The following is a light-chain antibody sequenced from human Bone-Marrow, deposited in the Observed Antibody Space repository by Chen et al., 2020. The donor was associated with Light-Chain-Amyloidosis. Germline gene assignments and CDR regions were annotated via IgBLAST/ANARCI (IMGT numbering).Light chain of an antibody. J-gene: IGLJ3*02. V-gene: IGLV2-14*03. CDR3: GSYTTTNTLV. CDR1: NSDVGAHKY. Sequence: QSALTQPASVAGSPGQSVTISATGSNSDVGAHKYVSWYQQSPGKAPKLIIYDVSDRPSGLSYRFSGSKSGNTASLTIYGLQAEDEADYYCGSYTTTNTLVFGGGTKLTVL. CDR2: DVS.